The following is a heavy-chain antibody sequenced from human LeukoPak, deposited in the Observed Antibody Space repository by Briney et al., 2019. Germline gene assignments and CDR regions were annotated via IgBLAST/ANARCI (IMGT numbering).Heavy chain of an antibody. D-gene: IGHD2-15*01. V-gene: IGHV1-46*01. CDR1: GYTFTSYN. J-gene: IGHJ6*03. CDR2: ITPSSGST. CDR3: ARQLLQEGGYLDV. Sequence: GASVKVSCKASGYTFTSYNINCVRQATGQGLEWMAIITPSSGSTDYAQKFQGRVTMTRDTSTSTVYMELNSLRSEDTAIYYCARQLLQEGGYLDVWGKGTTVTVSS.